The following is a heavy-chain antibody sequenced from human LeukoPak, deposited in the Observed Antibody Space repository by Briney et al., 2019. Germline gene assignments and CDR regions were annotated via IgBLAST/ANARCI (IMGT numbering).Heavy chain of an antibody. CDR2: ISYDGSNK. CDR3: ARDRGV. CDR1: GFTFSSYA. V-gene: IGHV3-30-3*01. J-gene: IGHJ6*02. Sequence: GGSLGLSCAASGFTFSSYAMHWVRQAPGKGLEWVAVISYDGSNKYYADSVKGRFTISRDNSKNTLYLQMNSLRAEDTAVYYCARDRGVWGQGTTVTVSS.